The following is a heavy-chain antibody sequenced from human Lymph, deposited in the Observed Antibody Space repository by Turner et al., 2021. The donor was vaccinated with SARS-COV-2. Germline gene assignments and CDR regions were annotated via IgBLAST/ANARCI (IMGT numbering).Heavy chain of an antibody. CDR1: GFTFSTYS. D-gene: IGHD4-17*01. V-gene: IGHV3-21*01. CDR3: ARDIPTTADYFDY. CDR2: ISSSSSYR. Sequence: EVQLVESGGGLVQPGGSLTLSCAASGFTFSTYSMNWVRQATGKRMECRSSISSSSSYRNYADSVKGRFTISREDAKNSLDLEMNSLRAEDTAVYYCARDIPTTADYFDYWGQGTLVTVSS. J-gene: IGHJ4*02.